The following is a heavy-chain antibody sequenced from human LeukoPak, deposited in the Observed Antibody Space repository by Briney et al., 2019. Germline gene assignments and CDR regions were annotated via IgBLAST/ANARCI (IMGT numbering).Heavy chain of an antibody. Sequence: SVKVSCKASGYTFTGYYMHWVRQAPGQGLGWMGWINTKTGNPTNAQGFTERLVFSLDTSVSTASLRISSLKAEDTAVYYCATGHLYFYYMDVWGKGTTVTVSS. J-gene: IGHJ6*03. CDR2: INTKTGNP. CDR1: GYTFTGYY. CDR3: ATGHLYFYYMDV. V-gene: IGHV7-4-1*02.